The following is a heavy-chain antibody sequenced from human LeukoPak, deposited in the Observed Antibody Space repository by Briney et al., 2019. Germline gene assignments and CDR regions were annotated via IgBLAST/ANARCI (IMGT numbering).Heavy chain of an antibody. CDR2: ISSGSSHI. V-gene: IGHV3-21*01. J-gene: IGHJ5*01. CDR3: ARSTHSWFGWFEF. Sequence: GGSLTLSCDTSGLSFSNYAMNWVRQIPAKGLEWVSSISSGSSHIFYAESMKGRFTMSRDNSKNSVTLEMTSLRVEDTAVYYCARSTHSWFGWFEFWGQGTLVTVAS. D-gene: IGHD3-10*01. CDR1: GLSFSNYA.